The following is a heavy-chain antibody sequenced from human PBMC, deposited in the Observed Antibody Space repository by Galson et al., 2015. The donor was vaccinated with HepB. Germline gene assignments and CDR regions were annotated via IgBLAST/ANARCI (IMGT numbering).Heavy chain of an antibody. J-gene: IGHJ3*02. CDR3: ANVLLWFGELSNDAFDI. CDR1: GFTFSSYG. V-gene: IGHV3-30*02. CDR2: IRYDGSNK. Sequence: SLRLSCAASGFTFSSYGMHWVRQAPGKGLEWVAFIRYDGSNKYYADSVKGRFTISRDNSKNTLYLQMNSLRAEDTAVYYCANVLLWFGELSNDAFDIWGQGTMVTVSS. D-gene: IGHD3-10*01.